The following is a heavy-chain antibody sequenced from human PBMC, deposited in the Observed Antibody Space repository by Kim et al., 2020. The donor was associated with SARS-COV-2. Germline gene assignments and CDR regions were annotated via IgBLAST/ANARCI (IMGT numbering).Heavy chain of an antibody. CDR2: ISAYDSRT. CDR1: GFTFNSYG. Sequence: GGSLRLSCAASGFTFNSYGMSWVRQAPGKGLEWVSSISAYDSRTDYADSVKGRFTISRDNSKNTVDLQMNGLRAEDTAVYYCAKVVDYVWENSVYSYGMDVWGQGTTVTVSS. CDR3: AKVVDYVWENSVYSYGMDV. D-gene: IGHD3-16*01. J-gene: IGHJ6*02. V-gene: IGHV3-23*01.